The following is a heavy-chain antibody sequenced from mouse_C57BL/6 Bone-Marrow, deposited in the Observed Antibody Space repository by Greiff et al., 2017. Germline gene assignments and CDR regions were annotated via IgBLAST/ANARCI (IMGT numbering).Heavy chain of an antibody. D-gene: IGHD2-5*01. J-gene: IGHJ2*01. Sequence: QVQLQQSDAELVKPGASVKISCKVSGYTFTDHTIHWMKQRPEQGLEWIGYIYPRDGSTKYNEKFKGKATLTADKSSSTAYMQLNSLTSEDSAVNFCERWGTSYSNYFDYWGQGTTLTVSS. CDR1: GYTFTDHT. V-gene: IGHV1-78*01. CDR2: IYPRDGST. CDR3: ERWGTSYSNYFDY.